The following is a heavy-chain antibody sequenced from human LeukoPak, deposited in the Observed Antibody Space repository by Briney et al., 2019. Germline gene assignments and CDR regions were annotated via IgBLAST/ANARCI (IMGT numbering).Heavy chain of an antibody. D-gene: IGHD6-13*01. CDR1: GFIFNSFS. Sequence: GSLRLSCAASGFIFNSFSMHWVRQAPGKGPDWLAAVLSDGNKKYSADSVKGRFTISKDNSRNTLYLQMNSLRADDTAMYYCTRGKAKGQSSSWPFDYWGQGTLVTVSS. CDR2: VLSDGNKK. V-gene: IGHV3-30-3*01. CDR3: TRGKAKGQSSSWPFDY. J-gene: IGHJ4*02.